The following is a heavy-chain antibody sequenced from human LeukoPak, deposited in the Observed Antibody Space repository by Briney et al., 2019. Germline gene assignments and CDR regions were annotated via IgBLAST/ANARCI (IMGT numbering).Heavy chain of an antibody. Sequence: SQTLSLTCAISGDSVSSNSAAWNWIRQSPSRVLEWLGRTYYRAKWYNDYAVSVKSRITINPDTSKNQFSLQLNSVTPEDTAVYYCAREELWFGELLSYYFDYWGQGTLVTVSS. CDR2: TYYRAKWYN. CDR1: GDSVSSNSAA. V-gene: IGHV6-1*01. J-gene: IGHJ4*02. D-gene: IGHD3-10*01. CDR3: AREELWFGELLSYYFDY.